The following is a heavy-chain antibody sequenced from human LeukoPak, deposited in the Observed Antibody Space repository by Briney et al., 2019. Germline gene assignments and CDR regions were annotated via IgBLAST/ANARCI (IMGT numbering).Heavy chain of an antibody. Sequence: GGSLRLSCAASGFTFSSYAIHWVRQAPGKGLEWVAIISYDGSNKYYADSVKGRFTISRDNSKNTLYLQMNSLRAEDTAVYYCARDAVDTANAVWGQGTLVTVSS. CDR2: ISYDGSNK. CDR1: GFTFSSYA. D-gene: IGHD5-18*01. J-gene: IGHJ4*02. V-gene: IGHV3-30-3*01. CDR3: ARDAVDTANAV.